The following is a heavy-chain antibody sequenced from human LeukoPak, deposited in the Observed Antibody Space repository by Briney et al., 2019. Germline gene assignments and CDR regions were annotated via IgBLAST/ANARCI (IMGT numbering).Heavy chain of an antibody. V-gene: IGHV1-2*02. Sequence: GASVKVSCKAPGYTFTAYYIHWVRQAPGQGLEWMGWINPNSGGTNYAQKFQGRVTMTRDTSISTAYMELSRLRSDDTAVYYCARDGVPTEFDYWGQGTLVTVSS. CDR3: ARDGVPTEFDY. CDR2: INPNSGGT. J-gene: IGHJ4*02. CDR1: GYTFTAYY. D-gene: IGHD3-16*01.